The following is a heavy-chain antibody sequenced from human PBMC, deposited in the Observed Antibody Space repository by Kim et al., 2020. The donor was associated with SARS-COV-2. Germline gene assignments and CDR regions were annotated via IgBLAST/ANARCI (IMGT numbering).Heavy chain of an antibody. CDR2: ISWNSGSI. J-gene: IGHJ6*02. CDR3: AKVGGRSVGYYYYGMDV. V-gene: IGHV3-9*01. D-gene: IGHD1-26*01. CDR1: GFTFDDYA. Sequence: GGSLRLSCAASGFTFDDYAMHWVRQAPGKGLEWVSGISWNSGSIGYADSVKGRFTISRDNAKNSLYLQMNSLRAEDTALYYCAKVGGRSVGYYYYGMDVWGQGTTVTVSS.